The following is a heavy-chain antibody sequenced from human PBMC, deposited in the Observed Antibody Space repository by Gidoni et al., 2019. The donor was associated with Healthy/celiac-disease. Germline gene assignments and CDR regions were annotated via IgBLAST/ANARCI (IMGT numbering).Heavy chain of an antibody. CDR1: GFTISDYY. V-gene: IGHV3-11*01. Sequence: QVQLVESGGGLVKPAGSRRLSCAASGFTISDYYMGWIRQAPGKGLEWVSYIRSSGSTIYYADSVKGRFTIARDNAKNSLYLQMNSLSAEDTAVYYCAGRYCTGGVCYALGYWGQGTLVTVSS. CDR2: IRSSGSTI. D-gene: IGHD2-8*02. CDR3: AGRYCTGGVCYALGY. J-gene: IGHJ4*02.